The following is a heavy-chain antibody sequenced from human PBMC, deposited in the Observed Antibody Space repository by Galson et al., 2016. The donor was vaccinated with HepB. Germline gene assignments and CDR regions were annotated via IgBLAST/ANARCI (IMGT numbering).Heavy chain of an antibody. V-gene: IGHV3-30*18. Sequence: SLRLSCAASGFTFGTHAMHWVRQAPGKGLEWVAVISYDGDNNYYVDSVKGRFTLSRDNSQNTLFLQMNSLRTEDTAIYYCAKVRGDYYYDTSGLDAFDIWGQGTMVTVSS. CDR1: GFTFGTHA. J-gene: IGHJ3*02. CDR3: AKVRGDYYYDTSGLDAFDI. D-gene: IGHD3-22*01. CDR2: ISYDGDNN.